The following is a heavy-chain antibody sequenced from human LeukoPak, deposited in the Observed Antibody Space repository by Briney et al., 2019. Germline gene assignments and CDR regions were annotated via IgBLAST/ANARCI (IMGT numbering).Heavy chain of an antibody. J-gene: IGHJ3*02. V-gene: IGHV3-74*01. CDR3: ARSGRGGAFDI. D-gene: IGHD1-26*01. Sequence: GGSLRLSCAASGFTFSSYWMHWVRQAPGKGLVWVSRINSDGSRTNYADSVKGRFAISGDNAKNTQYLQMNSLRAEDTAVYYCARSGRGGAFDIWGQGTMVTVSS. CDR2: INSDGSRT. CDR1: GFTFSSYW.